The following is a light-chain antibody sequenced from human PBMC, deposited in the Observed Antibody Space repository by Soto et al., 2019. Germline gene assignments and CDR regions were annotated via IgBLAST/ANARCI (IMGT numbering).Light chain of an antibody. V-gene: IGLV1-51*01. J-gene: IGLJ2*01. CDR2: DNN. CDR3: GTWDSSLSAVV. CDR1: SSNIGNNY. Sequence: QSVLRRAGSVSASPWQKVTISCSGSSSNIGNNYVSWYQQLPGTAPKLLIYDNNKRPSGIPDRFSGSKSGTSATLGITGLQTGDEADYYCGTWDSSLSAVVFGGGTKVTVL.